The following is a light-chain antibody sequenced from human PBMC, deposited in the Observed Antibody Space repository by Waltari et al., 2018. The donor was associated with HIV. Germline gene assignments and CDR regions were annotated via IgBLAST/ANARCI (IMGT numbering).Light chain of an antibody. V-gene: IGLV2-23*02. CDR3: CSYAGSSTFYV. Sequence: QSALTQPASVSGSPGQSITIPCTGTRSDVGSSYLVSWYQQHQGKAPKLMIYEVSKRPSGVSNRFSGSKSGNTASLTISGLQAEDEADYYCCSYAGSSTFYVFGTGTKVTVL. CDR2: EVS. CDR1: RSDVGSSYL. J-gene: IGLJ1*01.